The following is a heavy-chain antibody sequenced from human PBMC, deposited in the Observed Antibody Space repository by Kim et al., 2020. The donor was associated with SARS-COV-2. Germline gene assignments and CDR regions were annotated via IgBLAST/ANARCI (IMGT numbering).Heavy chain of an antibody. V-gene: IGHV3-7*03. Sequence: GGSLRLSCAASEFTFSSYWMSWVRQAPGKGLEWVANIKQDGSEKYYVDSVKGRFTISRDNAKNSLYLQMNSLRAEDTAVYYCARAHSSWYLFYYYGMDVWGQGTTVTVSS. CDR1: EFTFSSYW. CDR2: IKQDGSEK. CDR3: ARAHSSWYLFYYYGMDV. D-gene: IGHD6-13*01. J-gene: IGHJ6*02.